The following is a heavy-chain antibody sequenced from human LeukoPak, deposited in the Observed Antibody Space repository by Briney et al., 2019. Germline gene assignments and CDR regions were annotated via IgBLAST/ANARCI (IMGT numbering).Heavy chain of an antibody. CDR1: GFTFSSYW. Sequence: GGSLRLSCAASGFTFSSYWMTWVRQAPGKGLEWVANIKQDGSEKYYVDSVKGRFTISRDYAKDSLYLQMDSLRAEDTAVYYYARVGGSGWFDYWGQGTLVTVSS. V-gene: IGHV3-7*01. D-gene: IGHD6-19*01. J-gene: IGHJ4*02. CDR3: ARVGGSGWFDY. CDR2: IKQDGSEK.